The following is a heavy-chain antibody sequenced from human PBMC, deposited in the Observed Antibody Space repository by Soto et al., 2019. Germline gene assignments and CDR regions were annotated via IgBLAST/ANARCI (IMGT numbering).Heavy chain of an antibody. CDR3: ARDKRDLRFLEWSYYFDY. J-gene: IGHJ4*02. Sequence: QVQLAESGGGVVQPGRSLRLSCAASGFTFSSCAMHWVRQAPGKGLEWVAVISYDGSNKYYADSVKGRFTVSRDNSKNTLYLQVNSLRAEDTAVYYCARDKRDLRFLEWSYYFDYWGQGTLVTVSS. V-gene: IGHV3-30-3*01. CDR2: ISYDGSNK. D-gene: IGHD3-3*01. CDR1: GFTFSSCA.